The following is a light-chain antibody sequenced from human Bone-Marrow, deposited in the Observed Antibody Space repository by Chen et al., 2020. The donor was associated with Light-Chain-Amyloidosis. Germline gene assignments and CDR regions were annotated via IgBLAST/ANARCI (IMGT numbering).Light chain of an antibody. J-gene: IGKJ1*01. CDR2: WAS. Sequence: DIVMTQSPDSLAVSLGERATINCKSTQAVLYNSSNKNFLGLYQQKPGQPPKLLIYWASTRESEVPDKFSGNESGTDFTLTISSLQAEDVAVYYCQQYYDTTPWTFGQGTEEEIK. CDR3: QQYYDTTPWT. V-gene: IGKV4-1*01. CDR1: QAVLYNSSNKNF.